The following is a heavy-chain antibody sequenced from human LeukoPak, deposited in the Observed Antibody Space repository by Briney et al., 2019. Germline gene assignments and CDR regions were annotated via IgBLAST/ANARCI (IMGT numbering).Heavy chain of an antibody. Sequence: GGSLRLSCSASGFTFSSYAMHWVRQAPGKGLEYVSAISSNGGSTYYADSVKGRFTISRDNSKNTLYLQMSSLRAEDTAVYYCVMRSGVPFDYDFLILFDYWGQGTLVTVSS. V-gene: IGHV3-64D*06. D-gene: IGHD3-3*01. J-gene: IGHJ4*02. CDR2: ISSNGGST. CDR1: GFTFSSYA. CDR3: VMRSGVPFDYDFLILFDY.